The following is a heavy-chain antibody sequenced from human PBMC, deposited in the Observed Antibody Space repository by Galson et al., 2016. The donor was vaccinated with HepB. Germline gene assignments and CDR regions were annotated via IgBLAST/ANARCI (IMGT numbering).Heavy chain of an antibody. V-gene: IGHV3-7*01. CDR1: RFSFSNYW. CDR2: IKRDGSEM. Sequence: SLRLSCAASRFSFSNYWMSWIRQAPGKGLEWVAKIKRDGSEMFYLDSVKGRFTISRDNAKNTVYLQMNSLRADDTAVYYCTRGGFNHAMDVWGHGTTVIVSS. CDR3: TRGGFNHAMDV. D-gene: IGHD2-15*01. J-gene: IGHJ6*02.